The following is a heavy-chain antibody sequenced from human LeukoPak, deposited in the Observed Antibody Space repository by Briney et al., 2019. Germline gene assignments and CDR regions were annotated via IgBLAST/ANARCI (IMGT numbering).Heavy chain of an antibody. CDR3: ARDYSYCSGTSCYRNWYFDL. D-gene: IGHD2-15*01. CDR1: GYTFTGYY. J-gene: IGHJ2*01. CDR2: INPNSGGT. V-gene: IGHV1-2*02. Sequence: ASVKVSCKASGYTFTGYYMHWVRQAPGQGLEWMGWINPNSGGTNYAQKFQGRVTMTRDTSISTAYMELSRLRSDDTAVYYCARDYSYCSGTSCYRNWYFDLWGRGTLVTVSS.